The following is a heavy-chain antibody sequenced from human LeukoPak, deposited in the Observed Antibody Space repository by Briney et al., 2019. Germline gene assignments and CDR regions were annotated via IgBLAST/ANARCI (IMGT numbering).Heavy chain of an antibody. D-gene: IGHD4-17*01. CDR2: IKEDGRHN. J-gene: IGHJ5*02. Sequence: GGSLRLACAASSFTFSTFSSSLMSWVRQAPGKGLELVANIKEDGRHNYYVVSVKRRFTLSRDNARNSLYLQMHSLRAEDTAVYSCARLPDYGELRVWFDPWGQGTLVTVSS. CDR1: SFTFSTFSSSL. CDR3: ARLPDYGELRVWFDP. V-gene: IGHV3-7*01.